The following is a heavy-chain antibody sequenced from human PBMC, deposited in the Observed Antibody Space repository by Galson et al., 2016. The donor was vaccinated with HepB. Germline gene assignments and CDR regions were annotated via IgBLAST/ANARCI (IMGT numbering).Heavy chain of an antibody. J-gene: IGHJ6*02. CDR3: AKKEGVAARNHYYSYHGMDV. Sequence: SVKVSCKASGYTFTTYGISWVRQAPGQGLEWMGWISPYSGNTNYAQKFQGRVTMSTDTSTSTAYMELRSLRSDDTAVYYCAKKEGVAARNHYYSYHGMDVWGRGTTVNVSS. V-gene: IGHV1-18*01. CDR1: GYTFTTYG. D-gene: IGHD6-6*01. CDR2: ISPYSGNT.